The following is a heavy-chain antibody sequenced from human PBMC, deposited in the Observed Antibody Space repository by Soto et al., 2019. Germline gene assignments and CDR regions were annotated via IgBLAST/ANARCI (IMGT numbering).Heavy chain of an antibody. Sequence: QLQLVQSGAEVERPGASVRVSCKAYGYPFSKYGISWIRQAPGQGLEWMGWITPDNGDTNYAQKFQGRVTMTTDTSSNTAYMELRSLRSDDTAVYYCATSDDSGFDPWGQGTQVSISS. CDR3: ATSDDSGFDP. CDR1: GYPFSKYG. V-gene: IGHV1-18*04. D-gene: IGHD3-3*01. J-gene: IGHJ5*02. CDR2: ITPDNGDT.